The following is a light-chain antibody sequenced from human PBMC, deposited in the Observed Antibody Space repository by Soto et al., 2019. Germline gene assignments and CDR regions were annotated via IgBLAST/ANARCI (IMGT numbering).Light chain of an antibody. J-gene: IGKJ4*01. Sequence: EIVLTQSPGTLSLSPGERATPSCRASQSLSSSYLAWYQQKPGQAPRLLIYDASSRATGIPDRFSGSGSGTDFTLTISRLEPEDFAVYYCQQYGSSPLTFGGGTKVEIK. CDR3: QQYGSSPLT. CDR1: QSLSSSY. V-gene: IGKV3-20*01. CDR2: DAS.